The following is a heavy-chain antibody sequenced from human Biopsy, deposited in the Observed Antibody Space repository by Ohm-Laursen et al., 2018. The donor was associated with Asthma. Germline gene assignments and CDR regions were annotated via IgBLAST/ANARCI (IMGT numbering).Heavy chain of an antibody. CDR3: ARAVDYSHYYGIDV. D-gene: IGHD4-23*01. CDR2: VSVYNGNT. J-gene: IGHJ6*02. CDR1: GYTFNSAG. V-gene: IGHV1-18*01. Sequence: ASVKVSCKTSGYTFNSAGITWVRQAPGQGLEWMGWVSVYNGNTKVAQKLQDRVTMITDTPTSTAYMELRSLRSDDTAVYFCARAVDYSHYYGIDVWGLGTAVTVS.